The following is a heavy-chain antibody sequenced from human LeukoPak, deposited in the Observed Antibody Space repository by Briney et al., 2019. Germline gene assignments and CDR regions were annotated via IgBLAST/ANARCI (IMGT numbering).Heavy chain of an antibody. CDR3: ARGIRVTASLLSVGFYFDD. D-gene: IGHD2-21*02. CDR1: GGSISSGY. CDR2: IYTSGGT. J-gene: IGHJ4*02. Sequence: SSETPSLTCTVSGGSISSGYWMWLRQPAGKGLEWIGRIYTSGGTRYNPSLRGRVTMSAVTSKNQFSLKLSSVTAADTAVYYCARGIRVTASLLSVGFYFDDWGQGTLVTVSS. V-gene: IGHV4-4*07.